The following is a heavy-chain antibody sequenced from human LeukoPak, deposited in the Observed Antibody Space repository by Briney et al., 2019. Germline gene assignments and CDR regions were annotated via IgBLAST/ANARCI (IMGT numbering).Heavy chain of an antibody. CDR1: GGSFSGYY. V-gene: IGHV4-34*01. J-gene: IGHJ4*02. Sequence: SETLSLTCAVYGGSFSGYYWSWIRQPPGKGLEWIGEINHGGSTNYNPSLKSRVTISVDTSKNQFSLNLSSVTAADTAVYYCARLPKGGYYDSRGYYRMTVYFDSWGQGTLVTVSS. CDR3: ARLPKGGYYDSRGYYRMTVYFDS. D-gene: IGHD3-22*01. CDR2: INHGGST.